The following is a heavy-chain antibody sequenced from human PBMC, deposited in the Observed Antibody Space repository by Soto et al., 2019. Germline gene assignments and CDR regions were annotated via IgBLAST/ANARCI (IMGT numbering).Heavy chain of an antibody. J-gene: IGHJ4*02. CDR1: GFTFSRYG. V-gene: IGHV3-33*01. Sequence: PEGSLRLSCAASGFTFSRYGMHWVRQAPGKGLEWVAVIWYDGSNKYYADAVKGRFTISRDNSKNMLYLQMNSLRAEDTAVYYCARDGVAADGYFDYWGQGT. CDR3: ARDGVAADGYFDY. CDR2: IWYDGSNK. D-gene: IGHD6-13*01.